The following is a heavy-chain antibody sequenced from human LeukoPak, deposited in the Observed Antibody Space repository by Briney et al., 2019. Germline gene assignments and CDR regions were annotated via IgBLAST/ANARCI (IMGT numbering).Heavy chain of an antibody. CDR3: ARVPQYYYDKGSAFDI. Sequence: SETLSLTCAVYGGSFSGYYWSWIRQPPEKGLEWIGEINHSGSTNYNPSLKSRVTISVDTSKNQFSLKLSSVTAADTAVYYCARVPQYYYDKGSAFDIWGLGTMVTVSS. V-gene: IGHV4-34*01. CDR2: INHSGST. CDR1: GGSFSGYY. J-gene: IGHJ3*02. D-gene: IGHD3-22*01.